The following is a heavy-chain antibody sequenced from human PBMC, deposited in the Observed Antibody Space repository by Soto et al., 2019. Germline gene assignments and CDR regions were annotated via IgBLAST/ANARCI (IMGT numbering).Heavy chain of an antibody. CDR2: TYYRSKWYN. CDR1: GDSVSSNSAA. D-gene: IGHD3-22*01. CDR3: ARVSTMIVGVPLGGMDV. Sequence: SQTLSLTCAISGDSVSSNSAAWNWIRQSPSRGLEWLGRTYYRSKWYNDYAVSVKSRITINPDTSKNQFSLQLNSVTPEDTAVYYCARVSTMIVGVPLGGMDVWGQGTTVTVSS. V-gene: IGHV6-1*01. J-gene: IGHJ6*02.